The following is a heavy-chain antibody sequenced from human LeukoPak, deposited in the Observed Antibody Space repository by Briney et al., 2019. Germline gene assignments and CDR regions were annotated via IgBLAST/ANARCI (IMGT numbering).Heavy chain of an antibody. CDR3: ASHYDSSGYYWA. CDR2: IIPIFGTA. D-gene: IGHD3-22*01. V-gene: IGHV1-69*05. Sequence: GSSVKVSCKASGGTFSSYAISWVRQAPGQGLEWMGGIIPIFGTANCAQKFQGRVTITTDESTSTAYMELSSLRSEDTAVYYCASHYDSSGYYWAWGQGTLVTVSS. J-gene: IGHJ5*02. CDR1: GGTFSSYA.